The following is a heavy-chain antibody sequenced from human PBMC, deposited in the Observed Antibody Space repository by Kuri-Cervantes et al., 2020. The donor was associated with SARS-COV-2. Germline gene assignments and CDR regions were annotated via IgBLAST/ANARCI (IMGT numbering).Heavy chain of an antibody. D-gene: IGHD3-22*01. J-gene: IGHJ5*02. Sequence: SETLSLTCTVSGGSVSSGSYYWSWMRQPPGKGLEWIGYIYYSGSNKYNPSLKSRVTISVDTSKNQFSLKLSSVTAADTAVYYCARHPLITLKEGWFDPWGQGTLVTVSS. V-gene: IGHV4-61*01. CDR3: ARHPLITLKEGWFDP. CDR2: IYYSGSN. CDR1: GGSVSSGSYY.